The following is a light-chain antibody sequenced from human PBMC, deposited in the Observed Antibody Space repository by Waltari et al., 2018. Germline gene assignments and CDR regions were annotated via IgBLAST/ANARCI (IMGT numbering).Light chain of an antibody. CDR1: KTVRTTY. J-gene: IGKJ4*01. V-gene: IGKV3-20*01. Sequence: EIVLTQSPGPLSLSPGERSTISCRASKTVRTTYLAWYQQKPGQAPTLLIYGASSRATGIPDRFSGSGSGTDFSLTISSLEPEDFAVYYCQQYDISPLTFGGGTKVEIK. CDR3: QQYDISPLT. CDR2: GAS.